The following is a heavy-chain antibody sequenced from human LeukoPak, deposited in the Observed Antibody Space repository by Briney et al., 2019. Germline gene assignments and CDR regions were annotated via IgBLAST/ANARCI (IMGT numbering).Heavy chain of an antibody. Sequence: GGSLRLSCAASGFTVSSTYMAWVRQAPGKGLEWGSIMYIGGNTFHADPVKGRFTISRDNSKNTLYLQMNSLTAEDTAVYYCARGYCFNGKCPFAFDYWGQGTLVTVSS. V-gene: IGHV3-66*02. CDR3: ARGYCFNGKCPFAFDY. CDR2: MYIGGNT. J-gene: IGHJ4*02. CDR1: GFTVSSTY. D-gene: IGHD2-8*01.